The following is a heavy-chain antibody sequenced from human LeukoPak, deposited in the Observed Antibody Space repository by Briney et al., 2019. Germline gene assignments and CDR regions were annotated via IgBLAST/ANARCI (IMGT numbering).Heavy chain of an antibody. CDR1: GGSFSGYY. D-gene: IGHD3-3*01. CDR3: ASVTRPSRVTIFGVVPADY. CDR2: INHSGST. Sequence: SETLSLTCAVYGGSFSGYYWSWIRQPPGKGLEWIGEINHSGSTNHNPSLKSRVTISVDTSKNQFSLKLSSVTAADTAVYYCASVTRPSRVTIFGVVPADYWGQGTLVTVSS. V-gene: IGHV4-34*01. J-gene: IGHJ4*02.